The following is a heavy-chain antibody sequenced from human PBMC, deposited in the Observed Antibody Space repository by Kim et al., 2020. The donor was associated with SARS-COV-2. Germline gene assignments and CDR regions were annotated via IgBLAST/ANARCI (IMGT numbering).Heavy chain of an antibody. J-gene: IGHJ6*02. D-gene: IGHD3-3*01. CDR3: ARVRGARITIFGVVDGMDV. V-gene: IGHV3-74*01. Sequence: GRFTNSRDNAKNTLYLQMNRLRAEDTAVYYCARVRGARITIFGVVDGMDVWGQGTTVTVSS.